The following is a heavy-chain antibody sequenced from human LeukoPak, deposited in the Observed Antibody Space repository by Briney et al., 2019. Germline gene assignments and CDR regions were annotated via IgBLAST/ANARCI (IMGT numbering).Heavy chain of an antibody. CDR1: GGSISGYY. CDR3: ARNDYYDAFDI. D-gene: IGHD3-16*01. V-gene: IGHV4-59*08. J-gene: IGHJ3*02. Sequence: PSETLSLTCTVSGGSISGYYWNWIRLPPGKGLEWIGYIYYSGSTNYNPSLKSRVTMAVDTSKNQFSLRLSSVTAADTAVYYCARNDYYDAFDIWGQGTMVTVSS. CDR2: IYYSGST.